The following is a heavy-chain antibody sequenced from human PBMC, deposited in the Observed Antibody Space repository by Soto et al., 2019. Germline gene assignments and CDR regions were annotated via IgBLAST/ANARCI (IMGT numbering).Heavy chain of an antibody. J-gene: IGHJ5*02. D-gene: IGHD2-2*01. CDR1: GFTFSSYA. Sequence: EVQLLESGGGLVQPGGSLRLSCAASGFTFSSYAMSWVRQAPGKGLEWVSAISGSGGSTYYADSVKGRFTISRDNSKNTLYLQMNRLRAEDTAVYYCAKDYIVVVPAAITKNGFDPWGQGTLVTVSS. V-gene: IGHV3-23*01. CDR3: AKDYIVVVPAAITKNGFDP. CDR2: ISGSGGST.